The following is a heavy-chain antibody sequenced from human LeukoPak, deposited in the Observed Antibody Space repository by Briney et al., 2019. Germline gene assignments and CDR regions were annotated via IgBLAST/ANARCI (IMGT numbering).Heavy chain of an antibody. CDR3: ATGPLITMVRGVTKINWFDP. V-gene: IGHV1-24*01. J-gene: IGHJ5*02. CDR1: GYTLTELS. Sequence: GASVKVSCKVSGYTLTELSMHWVRQAPGKGLEWMGGFDPVDGETIYVQKFQGRVIMTEDTSTDTAYMELSSLRSEDTAVYYCATGPLITMVRGVTKINWFDPWGQGTLVTVSS. D-gene: IGHD3-10*01. CDR2: FDPVDGET.